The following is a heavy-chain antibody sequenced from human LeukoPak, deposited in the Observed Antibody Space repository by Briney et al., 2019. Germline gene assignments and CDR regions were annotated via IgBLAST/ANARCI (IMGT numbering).Heavy chain of an antibody. J-gene: IGHJ4*02. Sequence: PTGGSLRLSCAASGFTFSTYSMNWVRQAPGKGLEWVSYISSSGSTIYYADSVKGRFTISRDNAKNSLYLQMNSLRAEDTAVYYCASSGLITMIPWGQGTLVTVSS. CDR3: ASSGLITMIP. V-gene: IGHV3-48*04. D-gene: IGHD3-22*01. CDR2: ISSSGSTI. CDR1: GFTFSTYS.